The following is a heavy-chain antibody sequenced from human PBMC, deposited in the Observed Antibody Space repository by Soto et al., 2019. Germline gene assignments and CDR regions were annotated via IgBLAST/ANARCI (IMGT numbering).Heavy chain of an antibody. D-gene: IGHD6-19*01. V-gene: IGHV3-30-3*01. J-gene: IGHJ4*02. Sequence: QVQLVESGGGVVQPGRSLRLSCAASGFTFSSYAMHWVRQAPGKGLEWVAVISYDGSNKYYADSVKGRFTISRDNSKNTLYLQRSRLRAEDTAVYYCARGGSGWYSSYFDYWGQGTLVTVSS. CDR2: ISYDGSNK. CDR1: GFTFSSYA. CDR3: ARGGSGWYSSYFDY.